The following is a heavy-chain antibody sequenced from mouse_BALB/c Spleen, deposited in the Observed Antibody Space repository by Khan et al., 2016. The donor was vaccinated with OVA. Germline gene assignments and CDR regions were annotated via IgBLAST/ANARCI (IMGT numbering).Heavy chain of an antibody. V-gene: IGHV2-9*02. CDR3: ARLEDI. J-gene: IGHJ2*01. D-gene: IGHD1-3*01. CDR1: GFSLTSYG. CDR2: IWAGGST. Sequence: VELVESGPGLVAPSQSLSITCTVSGFSLTSYGVHWVRQPPGKGLEWLGVIWAGGSTNYNSAIMYRLSISKDKSKSPVFLKMNSLQTDDTAMYYCARLEDIWGQGTTRTVSS.